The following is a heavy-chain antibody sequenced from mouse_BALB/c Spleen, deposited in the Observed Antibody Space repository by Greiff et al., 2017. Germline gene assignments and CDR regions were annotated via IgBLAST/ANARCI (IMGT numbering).Heavy chain of an antibody. Sequence: EVKLVESGGGLVKPGGSLKLSCAASGFTFSDYYMYWVRQTPEKRLEWVATISDGGSYTYYPDSVKGRFTISRDNARNILYLQMSSLRSEDTAMYYCARPRYDVGSSWFAYWGQGTLVTVSA. J-gene: IGHJ3*01. CDR1: GFTFSDYY. V-gene: IGHV5-4*02. D-gene: IGHD2-14*01. CDR2: ISDGGSYT. CDR3: ARPRYDVGSSWFAY.